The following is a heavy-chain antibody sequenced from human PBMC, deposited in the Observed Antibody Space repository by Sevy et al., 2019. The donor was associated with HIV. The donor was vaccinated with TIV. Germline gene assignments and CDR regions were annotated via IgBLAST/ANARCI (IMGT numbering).Heavy chain of an antibody. Sequence: ASVKVSCKASGYTFMNYGISWVRQAPGQGLEWMGGIIPIFGTANYAQKFQGRVTITADESTSTAYMELSSLRSEDTAVYYCARDSATYYDSSGYGNYYYYYGMDVWGQGTTVTVSS. V-gene: IGHV1-69*01. CDR2: IIPIFGTA. D-gene: IGHD3-22*01. CDR3: ARDSATYYDSSGYGNYYYYYGMDV. CDR1: GYTFMNYG. J-gene: IGHJ6*02.